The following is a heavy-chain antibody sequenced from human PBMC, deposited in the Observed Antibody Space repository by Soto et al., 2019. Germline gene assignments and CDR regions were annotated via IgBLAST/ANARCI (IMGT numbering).Heavy chain of an antibody. CDR3: ARGGRYYFDY. V-gene: IGHV1-2*04. CDR2: INPNSGGT. Sequence: ASVKVSCKASGYTFTDFYIHWVRQAPGQGLEWMGWINPNSGGTNYAQKFRGWVTMTRDTSISTAYMELSRLTSDDAAVYYCARGGRYYFDYWGQGTLVTVSS. J-gene: IGHJ4*02. CDR1: GYTFTDFY.